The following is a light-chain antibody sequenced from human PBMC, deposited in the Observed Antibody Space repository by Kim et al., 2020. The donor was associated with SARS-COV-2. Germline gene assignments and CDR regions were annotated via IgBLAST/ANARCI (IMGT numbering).Light chain of an antibody. CDR3: TSYTSSITWV. CDR2: AVS. CDR1: GNDVGGFNF. Sequence: GQSSAITCTGTGNDVGGFNFVSWYRQHPCKAAKLMIYAVSMRPSGVSYRCSGSKSGNTASLTISGLQAVDGADYCCTSYTSSITWVFGGGTQLTVL. V-gene: IGLV2-14*04. J-gene: IGLJ3*02.